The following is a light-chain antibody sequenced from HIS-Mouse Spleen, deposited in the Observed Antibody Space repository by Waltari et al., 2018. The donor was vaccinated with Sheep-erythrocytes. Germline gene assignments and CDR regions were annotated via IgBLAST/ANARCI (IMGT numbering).Light chain of an antibody. CDR1: RSAVGLYNL. CDR3: CSYAGSSTWV. Sequence: QSALTQPASVSGSPGQSITISCTGPRSAVGLYNLVSWYQQHPGKAPKRMIYEGSKRPSGVSNRFSGSKSGNTASLTSSGLQAEDEADYYCCSYAGSSTWVFGGGTKLTVL. J-gene: IGLJ3*02. CDR2: EGS. V-gene: IGLV2-23*01.